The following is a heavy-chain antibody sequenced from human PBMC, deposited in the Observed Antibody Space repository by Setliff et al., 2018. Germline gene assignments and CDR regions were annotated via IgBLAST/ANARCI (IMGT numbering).Heavy chain of an antibody. CDR1: GGSFSTYY. J-gene: IGHJ4*02. D-gene: IGHD2-2*01. CDR3: ARYCSSTSCYGEDTFEY. Sequence: KPSETLSLTCAVYGGSFSTYYWIWIRQPPGKGLEWIGEINHSGSVYYNPSLKSRVTISVDTSKNQFSLKLSSVTAADTAVYYCARYCSSTSCYGEDTFEYWGQGTLVTSPQ. V-gene: IGHV4-34*10. CDR2: INHSGSV.